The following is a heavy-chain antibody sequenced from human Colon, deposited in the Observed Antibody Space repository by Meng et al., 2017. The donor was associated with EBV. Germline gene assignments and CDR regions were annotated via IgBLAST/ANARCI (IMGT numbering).Heavy chain of an antibody. Sequence: VERVQCGAEVKRPGASVKVSCKASGYTFNGYYMQWVRQAPGQGLEWMGRINPNNGGANYAQQFQGRVTMTTDTSISTAYMELSRLRSDDTAVYYCARDLSGYYSFVDYWGQGTLVTVSS. V-gene: IGHV1-2*06. CDR3: ARDLSGYYSFVDY. J-gene: IGHJ4*02. D-gene: IGHD3-22*01. CDR1: GYTFNGYY. CDR2: INPNNGGA.